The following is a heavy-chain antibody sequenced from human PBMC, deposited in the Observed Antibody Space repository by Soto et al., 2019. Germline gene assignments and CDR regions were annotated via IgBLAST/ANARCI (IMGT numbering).Heavy chain of an antibody. J-gene: IGHJ6*02. V-gene: IGHV3-23*01. Sequence: EVQLLESGGDLVQPGGSLRLSCAASGFTFSNGALAWVRQGPGKGLKWVSSISDSGGTTYYADSVKGRFTISRDNSKNTLYLQMNSLRAEDTAIYYCARILYYSRRDGLDVWGQGTTVTVSS. CDR1: GFTFSNGA. D-gene: IGHD2-8*01. CDR2: ISDSGGTT. CDR3: ARILYYSRRDGLDV.